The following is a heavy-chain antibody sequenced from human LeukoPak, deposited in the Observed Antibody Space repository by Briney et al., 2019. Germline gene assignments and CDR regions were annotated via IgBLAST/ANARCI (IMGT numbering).Heavy chain of an antibody. D-gene: IGHD6-6*01. CDR3: AKDRATARRVYYYYYMDV. Sequence: PGGSLRLSCAASGFTFSSYAMSWVRQAPGKGLEWVSAISGSGGSTYYADSVKGRFTISRDNSKNTLYLQMNSLRAEDTAVYYCAKDRATARRVYYYYYMDVWGKGTTVTVSS. CDR2: ISGSGGST. CDR1: GFTFSSYA. V-gene: IGHV3-23*01. J-gene: IGHJ6*03.